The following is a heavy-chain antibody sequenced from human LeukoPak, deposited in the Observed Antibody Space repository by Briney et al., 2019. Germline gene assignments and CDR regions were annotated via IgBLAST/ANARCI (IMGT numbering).Heavy chain of an antibody. J-gene: IGHJ4*02. D-gene: IGHD3-3*01. Sequence: GGSLRLSCAASGFTFSSYTMNWVRQAPGKGLEWVSSISSSSSYIYYADSVEGRFTISRDNAKSSLYLQMNSLRAEDTAVYYCARDCLGSQFWSGYYLGPDNYFDYWGQGSLVTVSS. V-gene: IGHV3-21*01. CDR2: ISSSSSYI. CDR1: GFTFSSYT. CDR3: ARDCLGSQFWSGYYLGPDNYFDY.